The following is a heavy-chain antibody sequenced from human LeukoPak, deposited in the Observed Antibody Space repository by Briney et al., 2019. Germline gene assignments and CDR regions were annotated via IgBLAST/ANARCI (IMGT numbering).Heavy chain of an antibody. CDR1: GGSISSYY. V-gene: IGHV4-4*07. J-gene: IGHJ5*02. Sequence: SETLFLTCTVSGGSISSYYWSWIRQPAGKGLEWIGRIYTSGSTNYNPSLKSRVTMSVDTSKNQFSLKLSSVTAADTAVYYCARDILRGNWFDPWGQGTLVTVSS. CDR3: ARDILRGNWFDP. CDR2: IYTSGST.